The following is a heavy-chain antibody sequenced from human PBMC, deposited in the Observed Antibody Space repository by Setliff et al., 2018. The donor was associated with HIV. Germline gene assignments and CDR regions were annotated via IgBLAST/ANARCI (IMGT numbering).Heavy chain of an antibody. CDR1: GGSIGGYY. CDR3: ARVRSYGSAYDAFDV. V-gene: IGHV4-4*08. J-gene: IGHJ3*01. CDR2: IYSGGST. Sequence: EPLSLTCTVSGGSIGGYYWSWIRQPPGTGLEWLGCIYSGGSTNYNPSLESRVTISLDTSKNQFSLRLTSVTAADTAVYYCARVRSYGSAYDAFDVWGPGTMVTVSS. D-gene: IGHD3-10*01.